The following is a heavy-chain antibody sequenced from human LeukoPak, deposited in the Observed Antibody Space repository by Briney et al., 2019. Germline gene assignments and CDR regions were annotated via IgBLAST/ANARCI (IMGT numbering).Heavy chain of an antibody. CDR2: ISYDGSNK. CDR3: AKDRYDSSEGWIDY. Sequence: GGSLRLSCAASGFTFSSYGMHWVRQAPGKGLEWVAVISYDGSNKYYADSVKGRFTISRDNSKNTLYLQMNSLRAEDTAVYYCAKDRYDSSEGWIDYWGQGTLVTVSS. D-gene: IGHD3-22*01. CDR1: GFTFSSYG. J-gene: IGHJ4*02. V-gene: IGHV3-30*18.